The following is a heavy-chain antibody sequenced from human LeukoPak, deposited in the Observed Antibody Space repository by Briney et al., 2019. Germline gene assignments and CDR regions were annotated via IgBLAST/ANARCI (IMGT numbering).Heavy chain of an antibody. V-gene: IGHV4-59*12. J-gene: IGHJ4*02. CDR1: GGSISSYY. CDR2: IYYSGST. Sequence: PSETLSLTCTVSGGSISSYYWSWIRQPPGKGLEWIAYIYYSGSTNYNPSLNSRVTMSVDTSKNQFSLKLSSVTAADTAVYYCARDVVAAAGTWDYWGQGTLVTVSS. D-gene: IGHD6-13*01. CDR3: ARDVVAAAGTWDY.